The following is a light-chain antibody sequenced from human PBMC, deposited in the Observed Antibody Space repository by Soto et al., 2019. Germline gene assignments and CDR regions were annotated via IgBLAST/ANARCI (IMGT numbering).Light chain of an antibody. J-gene: IGKJ2*01. CDR2: GAS. CDR3: QQYGSSPQT. V-gene: IGKV3-20*01. Sequence: EIGLTQSPGTLSLSPGERATLSCRASHSVRSSFLAWYHRKPGQAPRLLIYGASSRATGIPDRFSGSGSGTDFTLTISRLEPEYFAVYYCQQYGSSPQTFGQGTKLQIK. CDR1: HSVRSSF.